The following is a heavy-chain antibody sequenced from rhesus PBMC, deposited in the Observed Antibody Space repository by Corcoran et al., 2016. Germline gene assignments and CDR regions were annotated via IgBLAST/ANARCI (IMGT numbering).Heavy chain of an antibody. CDR2: IGGSSGRP. D-gene: IGHD2-39*02. CDR1: GGSISSSNW. CDR3: ARQGYTDHLGGLDS. V-gene: IGHV4-65*02. J-gene: IGHJ6*01. Sequence: QVQLQESGPGLVKPSETLSLTCAVSGGSISSSNWWSWIRPPPGKGLEWIGNIGGSSGRPNYNPSRKSRVTISKDTSKNQFSLRLTAVTAADTAVYYCARQGYTDHLGGLDSWGQGVVVTVSS.